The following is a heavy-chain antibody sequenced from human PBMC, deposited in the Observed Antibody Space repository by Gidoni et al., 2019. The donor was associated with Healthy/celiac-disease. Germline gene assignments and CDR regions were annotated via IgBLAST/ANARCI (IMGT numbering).Heavy chain of an antibody. CDR3: ARGLSEQWLETFDY. CDR1: GSTFSDYY. V-gene: IGHV3-11*06. D-gene: IGHD6-19*01. J-gene: IGHJ4*02. Sequence: QVQLVESGGGLVKPGGCRRLSCAASGSTFSDYYMSWIRQAPGKGLEWVSYISSSSSYTNYADSVKGRFTISRDNAKNSLYLQMNSLRAEDTAVYYCARGLSEQWLETFDYWGQGTLVTVSS. CDR2: ISSSSSYT.